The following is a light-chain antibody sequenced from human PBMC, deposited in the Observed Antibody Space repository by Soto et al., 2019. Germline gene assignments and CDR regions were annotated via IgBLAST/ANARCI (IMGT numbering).Light chain of an antibody. V-gene: IGKV3-11*01. CDR1: QSVGGY. CDR2: DTS. Sequence: EIVLTQSPATLSLSPGERDTLSCRASQSVGGYLAWYQHKPGQAPRLLIYDTSQRATGIPPRFSGSGSGTDFTLTISSAEPEDFAVYYCQQRINWPPLTFGGGTKVDIK. J-gene: IGKJ4*01. CDR3: QQRINWPPLT.